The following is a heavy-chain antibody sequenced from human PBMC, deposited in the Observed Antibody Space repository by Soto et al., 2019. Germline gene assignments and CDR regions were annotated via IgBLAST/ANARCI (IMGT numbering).Heavy chain of an antibody. J-gene: IGHJ5*02. CDR1: GGTFSSYS. CDR2: IIPIFGTA. V-gene: IGHV1-69*13. D-gene: IGHD1-26*01. CDR3: ASRGAYSGSYYDWFDP. Sequence: GASVKVSCKASGGTFSSYSISWVLQAPGQGLEWMGGIIPIFGTANYAQKFQGRVTITADESTSTAYMELSSLRSEDTAVYYCASRGAYSGSYYDWFDPWGQGTLVTVSS.